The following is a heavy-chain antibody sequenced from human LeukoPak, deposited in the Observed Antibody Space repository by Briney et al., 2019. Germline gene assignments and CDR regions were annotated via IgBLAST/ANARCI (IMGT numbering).Heavy chain of an antibody. V-gene: IGHV3-48*03. Sequence: GGSLRLSCAASGSTFSSYEMKWVRQAPGKGLGWVSYISSSGSTIYYADSVKGRFTISRDNAKNSLYLKMNSLRAEDTAVYYCARGLGYSGSYQTFDYWGQGTLVTVSS. CDR1: GSTFSSYE. J-gene: IGHJ4*02. D-gene: IGHD1-26*01. CDR3: ARGLGYSGSYQTFDY. CDR2: ISSSGSTI.